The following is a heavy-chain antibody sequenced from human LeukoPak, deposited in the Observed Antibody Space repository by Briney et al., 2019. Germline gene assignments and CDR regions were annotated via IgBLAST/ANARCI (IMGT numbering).Heavy chain of an antibody. CDR1: GGTFSSYA. Sequence: ASVKVSCKASGGTFSSYAISWVRQAPGQGLEWMGRIIPILGIANYAQKFQGRVTITADKSTSTAYMELSSLRSEDTAVYYCARDINGGVPDYWGQGTLVTVSS. CDR3: ARDINGGVPDY. V-gene: IGHV1-69*04. CDR2: IIPILGIA. D-gene: IGHD2-8*02. J-gene: IGHJ4*02.